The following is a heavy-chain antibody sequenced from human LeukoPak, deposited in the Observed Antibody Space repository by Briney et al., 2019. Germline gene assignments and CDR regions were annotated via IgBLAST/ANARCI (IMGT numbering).Heavy chain of an antibody. CDR3: ARSGYYYDSSGYYSDY. CDR1: RFTFINYA. CDR2: ISGSGSRT. D-gene: IGHD3-22*01. J-gene: IGHJ4*02. Sequence: SGGSLRLSCAASRFTFINYAMSWVRQAPGKGLEWVSAISGSGSRTYYADSVKGRFTISRDNAKNSLYLQMNSLRAEDTAVYYCARSGYYYDSSGYYSDYWGQGTLVTVSS. V-gene: IGHV3-23*01.